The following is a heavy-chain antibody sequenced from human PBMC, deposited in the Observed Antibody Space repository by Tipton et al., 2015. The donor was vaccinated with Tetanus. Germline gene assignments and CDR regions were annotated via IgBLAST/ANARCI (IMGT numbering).Heavy chain of an antibody. CDR1: GFTFSSYA. Sequence: SLRLSCAASGFTFSSYALHWDRQAPGKGLDWVSHISHSGGSTYYADSVKGRFTISRDDSKNTLHLQMNSLRAEDTALYYCAQEGAESWRGRLWYFGLWGLGILVPFSS. D-gene: IGHD1-26*01. V-gene: IGHV3-23*01. CDR2: ISHSGGST. J-gene: IGHJ2*01. CDR3: AQEGAESWRGRLWYFGL.